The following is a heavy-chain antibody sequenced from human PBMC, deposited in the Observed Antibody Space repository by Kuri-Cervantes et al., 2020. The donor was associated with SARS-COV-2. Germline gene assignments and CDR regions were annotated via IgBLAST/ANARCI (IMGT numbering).Heavy chain of an antibody. V-gene: IGHV4-34*01. D-gene: IGHD6-13*01. CDR3: AREAGGIAARADAFDI. Sequence: SQTLSLTCAVYGGSFSGYYWSWIRQPPGKGLEWIGEINHSGSTNYNPSLKSQVTISVDTSKNQFSLKLSSVTAADTAVYYCAREAGGIAARADAFDIWGQGTMVTVSS. J-gene: IGHJ3*02. CDR1: GGSFSGYY. CDR2: INHSGST.